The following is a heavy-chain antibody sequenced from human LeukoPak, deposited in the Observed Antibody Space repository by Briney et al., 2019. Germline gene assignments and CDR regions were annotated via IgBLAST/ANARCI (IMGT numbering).Heavy chain of an antibody. CDR3: ARDGAVTNGRYFDY. D-gene: IGHD4-17*01. J-gene: IGHJ4*02. CDR2: TSGSSGNT. Sequence: HTGGSLRLSCAASGFTFSSYAMSWVRQAPGKGLEWVSTTSGSSGNTYYADSVKGRFTFSRDNAKNSLYLQMNSLRAEDTAVYYCARDGAVTNGRYFDYWGQGTLVTVSS. V-gene: IGHV3-23*01. CDR1: GFTFSSYA.